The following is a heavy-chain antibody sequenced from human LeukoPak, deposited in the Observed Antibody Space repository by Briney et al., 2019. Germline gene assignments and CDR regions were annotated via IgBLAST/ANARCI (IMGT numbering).Heavy chain of an antibody. CDR2: INHSEST. J-gene: IGHJ6*03. D-gene: IGHD4-11*01. Sequence: SETLSLTCAVYGGSFSGYYWSWIRQPPGKGLEWIGEINHSESTNYNPSLKSRVTISVDTSKNQFSLKLSSVTAADTAVYYCARGTPDYQFYYYYYYYMDVWGKGTTVTVSS. CDR1: GGSFSGYY. V-gene: IGHV4-34*01. CDR3: ARGTPDYQFYYYYYYYMDV.